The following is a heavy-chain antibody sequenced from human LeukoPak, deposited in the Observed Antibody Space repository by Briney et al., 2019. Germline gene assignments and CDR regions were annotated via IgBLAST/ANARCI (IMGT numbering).Heavy chain of an antibody. Sequence: ASVKVSCKASGYTFTSYDINWVRQATGQGLEWMGWMNPNSGNTGYAQKFQGRVTMTRNTSISTAYMELSSLRSEDTAVYYCARGLIAAAATAEDYWGQGTLVTVSS. CDR3: ARGLIAAAATAEDY. CDR2: MNPNSGNT. V-gene: IGHV1-8*01. D-gene: IGHD6-13*01. CDR1: GYTFTSYD. J-gene: IGHJ4*02.